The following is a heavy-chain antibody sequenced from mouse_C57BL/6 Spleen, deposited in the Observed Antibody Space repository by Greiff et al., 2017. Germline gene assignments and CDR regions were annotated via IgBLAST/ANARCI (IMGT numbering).Heavy chain of an antibody. CDR2: IDPNSGGT. V-gene: IGHV1-72*01. CDR1: GYTFTSYW. Sequence: QVQLQQSGAELVKPGASVKLSCKASGYTFTSYWMHWVKQRPGRGLEWIGRIDPNSGGTKYNEKFKSKATLTVDKPSSTAYMQLSSLTSEDSAVYYCASDYYGSSYGWYFDVWGTGTTVTVSS. CDR3: ASDYYGSSYGWYFDV. J-gene: IGHJ1*03. D-gene: IGHD1-1*01.